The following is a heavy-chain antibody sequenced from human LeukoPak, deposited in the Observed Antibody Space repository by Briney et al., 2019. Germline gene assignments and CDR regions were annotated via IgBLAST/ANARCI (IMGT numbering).Heavy chain of an antibody. V-gene: IGHV1-46*01. CDR1: GYTVTSYY. Sequence: ASVKVSCKASGYTVTSYYMHWVRQAPGQGLEWMGILNPSGGSTSYAQKFQGRATLTRATSTSTVYMELSSLRSEDTAVYYCARDHNIVAPFDYWGQGTLVTVSS. D-gene: IGHD5-12*01. J-gene: IGHJ4*02. CDR2: LNPSGGST. CDR3: ARDHNIVAPFDY.